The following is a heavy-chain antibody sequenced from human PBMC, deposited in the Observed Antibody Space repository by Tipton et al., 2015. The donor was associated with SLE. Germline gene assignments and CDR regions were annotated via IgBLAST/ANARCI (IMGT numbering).Heavy chain of an antibody. V-gene: IGHV3-73*01. D-gene: IGHD4-11*01. CDR1: GFTFSGSA. CDR3: ARPYRNYFDP. CDR2: IRSKANNHAT. J-gene: IGHJ5*02. Sequence: GSLRLSCAASGFTFSGSAMHWVRQTSGKGLEWVGRIRSKANNHATEYAASVKGRFIISRDDSKNTAYLQMNSLKTEDTAVYYCARPYRNYFDPWGQGTLVTVSS.